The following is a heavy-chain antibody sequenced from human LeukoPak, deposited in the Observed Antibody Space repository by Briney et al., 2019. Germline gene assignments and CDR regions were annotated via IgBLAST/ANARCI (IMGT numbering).Heavy chain of an antibody. Sequence: SETLSLTCTVSGGPIRSGSHYWAWIRQPPGKGLEWIGSIYYSGSTYYNPSLENRVTISIDTSKNHFSLKLSSLSAADTSVYYRAKRDDSGGNLVDLWGQGTLVTVS. CDR2: IYYSGST. V-gene: IGHV4-39*02. CDR1: GGPIRSGSHY. CDR3: AKRDDSGGNLVDL. J-gene: IGHJ4*02. D-gene: IGHD3-22*01.